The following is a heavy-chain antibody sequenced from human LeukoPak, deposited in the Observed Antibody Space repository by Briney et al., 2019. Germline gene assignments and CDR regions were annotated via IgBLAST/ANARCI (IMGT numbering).Heavy chain of an antibody. CDR3: AGLVTSSRGCSSTSCYAPDWFDP. Sequence: GESLKISCKGSGYSFTSYWIGWVRQMPGKGLEWMGIIYPGDSDTRYSPSFQGQVTISADKSISTAYLQWSSLKASDTAMYYCAGLVTSSRGCSSTSCYAPDWFDPWGQGTLVTVSS. CDR2: IYPGDSDT. CDR1: GYSFTSYW. J-gene: IGHJ5*02. D-gene: IGHD2-2*01. V-gene: IGHV5-51*01.